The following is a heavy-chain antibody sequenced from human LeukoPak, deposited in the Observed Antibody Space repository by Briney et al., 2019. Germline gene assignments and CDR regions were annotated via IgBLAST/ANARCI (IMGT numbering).Heavy chain of an antibody. CDR2: IYPGDSDT. CDR3: ARPPYYDFWNGYYPDY. CDR1: GYSFTSYW. J-gene: IGHJ4*02. D-gene: IGHD3-3*01. V-gene: IGHV5-51*01. Sequence: GESLKISCKGSGYSFTSYWIGWVRQMPGKGLEWMGIIYPGDSDTRYSPSFQGQVTISADKSISTAYLQWSSLQASDTAVYYCARPPYYDFWNGYYPDYWGQGTLVTVSS.